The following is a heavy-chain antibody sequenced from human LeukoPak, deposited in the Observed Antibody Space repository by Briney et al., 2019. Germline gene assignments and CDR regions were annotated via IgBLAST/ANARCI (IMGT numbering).Heavy chain of an antibody. CDR1: GGSFSGYY. V-gene: IGHV4-34*01. CDR2: INHSGST. CDR3: ARGAPPYYYDSSGYYPRHPFDY. Sequence: PSETLSLTCAVYGGSFSGYYWSWIRQPPGKGLEWIGEINHSGSTNYNPSRKSRVTISVDTSKNQFSLKLSSVTAADTAVYYCARGAPPYYYDSSGYYPRHPFDYWGQGTLVTVSS. D-gene: IGHD3-22*01. J-gene: IGHJ4*02.